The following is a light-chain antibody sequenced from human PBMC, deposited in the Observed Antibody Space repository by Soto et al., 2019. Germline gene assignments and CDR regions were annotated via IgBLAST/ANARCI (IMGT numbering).Light chain of an antibody. CDR3: QQSYSTPLT. Sequence: IRMTHSPSSLSASIGDRVTITCQASQSISSYLNWDQQKPGKATKLLIYAAPSLQSGVPSRFSGSGSGTDFTLTISSLQPEDFANYCCQQSYSTPLTFGGGTKVDI. CDR1: QSISSY. V-gene: IGKV1-39*01. CDR2: AAP. J-gene: IGKJ4*01.